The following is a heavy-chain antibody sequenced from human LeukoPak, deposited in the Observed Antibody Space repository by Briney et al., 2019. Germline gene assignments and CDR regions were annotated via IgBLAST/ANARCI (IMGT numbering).Heavy chain of an antibody. CDR2: ISSSSYI. J-gene: IGHJ4*02. D-gene: IGHD3-10*02. Sequence: GGSLRLSCAASGFTFSSYSMNWVRQAPGKGLEWVSSISSSSYIYYADSVKGRFTISRDNAENSLYLQVNSLRAEDTAVYYCARSQKSRFGELLRPFDYWGQGTLVTVSS. CDR3: ARSQKSRFGELLRPFDY. V-gene: IGHV3-21*01. CDR1: GFTFSSYS.